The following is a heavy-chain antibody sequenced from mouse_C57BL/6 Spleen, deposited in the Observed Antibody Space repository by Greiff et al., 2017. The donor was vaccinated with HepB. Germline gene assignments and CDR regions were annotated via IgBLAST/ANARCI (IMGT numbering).Heavy chain of an antibody. CDR1: GYTFTSYW. CDR3: ALYYGYDIYYYAMDY. V-gene: IGHV1-72*01. D-gene: IGHD2-2*01. CDR2: IDTNRGGT. Sequence: QVQLQQPGAELVKPGASVKLSCKASGYTFTSYWMHWVKQRPGRGLEWIGRIDTNRGGTKYNEKFKSKATLTVDKPSSTAYMQLSSLTSEDSAVYYCALYYGYDIYYYAMDYWGQGTSVIVSS. J-gene: IGHJ4*01.